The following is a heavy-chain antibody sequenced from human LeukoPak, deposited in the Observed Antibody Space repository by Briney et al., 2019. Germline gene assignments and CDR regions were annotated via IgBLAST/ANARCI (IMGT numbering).Heavy chain of an antibody. CDR3: AKDGQQLVRVQLLSYYYYGMDV. CDR1: GFTFSSYD. CDR2: ISYDGSNK. D-gene: IGHD6-13*01. V-gene: IGHV3-30*18. Sequence: GGSLRLFCAASGFTFSSYDMHWVRQATGKGLEGVTDISYDGSNKYYADSVKGRFTISRDDSKNTLYLQMNSLRAEDTAVYYCAKDGQQLVRVQLLSYYYYGMDVWGQGTTVTVSS. J-gene: IGHJ6*02.